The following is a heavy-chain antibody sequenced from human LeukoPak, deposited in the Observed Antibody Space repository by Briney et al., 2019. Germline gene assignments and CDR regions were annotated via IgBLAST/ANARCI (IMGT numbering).Heavy chain of an antibody. Sequence: GGSLRLSCAASGFTFSTYWMSWVRQPPGKGGEWVADIKPDGSEKYYVDSLKGRFTISRDNPSNSMYLQVNSLRVEDPAVYYCARQGGDGGDCFDPWGQGTLVTVSS. J-gene: IGHJ5*02. CDR1: GFTFSTYW. CDR2: IKPDGSEK. CDR3: ARQGGDGGDCFDP. V-gene: IGHV3-7*01. D-gene: IGHD2-21*01.